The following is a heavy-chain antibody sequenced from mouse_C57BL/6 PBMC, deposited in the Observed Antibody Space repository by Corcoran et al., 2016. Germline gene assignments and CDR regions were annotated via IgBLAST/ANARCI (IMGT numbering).Heavy chain of an antibody. Sequence: VQLKQSGAELVRPAASVKLSCKASGYSFTDYYINWVKQRPGQGLEWISRIYPGSGNTYYNEKFKGKATLTTEKSSSTAYIQLSSLTSEDSAVDFCARSGGLLRSRFDYWGQGTTLTVSS. J-gene: IGHJ2*01. CDR2: IYPGSGNT. CDR1: GYSFTDYY. D-gene: IGHD1-1*01. CDR3: ARSGGLLRSRFDY. V-gene: IGHV1-76*01.